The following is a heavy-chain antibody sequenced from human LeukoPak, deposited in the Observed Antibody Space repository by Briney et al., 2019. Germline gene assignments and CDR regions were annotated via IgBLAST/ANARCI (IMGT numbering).Heavy chain of an antibody. CDR1: GGSINSYY. D-gene: IGHD3-10*01. CDR2: IYDSGST. V-gene: IGHV4-59*01. J-gene: IGHJ4*02. CDR3: AREYYYGSGPAFDY. Sequence: SETLSLTCTVSGGSINSYYWSWIRQPPGKGLEWSGYIYDSGSTNYNPSLKSRVTISVDTSKNQFSLKLSSVTAADTAVYYCAREYYYGSGPAFDYWGQGTLVTVSS.